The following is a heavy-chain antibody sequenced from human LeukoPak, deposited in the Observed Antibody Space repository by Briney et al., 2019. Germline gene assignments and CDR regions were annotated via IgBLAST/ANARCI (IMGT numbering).Heavy chain of an antibody. V-gene: IGHV3-30-3*01. CDR2: ISYDGSNK. CDR1: GFTFSSYA. CDR3: ARDGITMVRGIYYYYGMDV. Sequence: GGSLRLSCAASGFTFSSYAMHWVRQAPGKGLEWVAVISYDGSNKYYADSVKGRFTISRDNSKNTLYLQMNSLRAEDTAVYYCARDGITMVRGIYYYYGMDVWGQGTTVTVSS. D-gene: IGHD3-10*01. J-gene: IGHJ6*02.